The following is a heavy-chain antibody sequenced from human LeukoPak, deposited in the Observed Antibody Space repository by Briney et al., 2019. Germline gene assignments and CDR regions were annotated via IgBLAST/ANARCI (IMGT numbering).Heavy chain of an antibody. Sequence: PGGSLRLSCTASGFSFSDHYMDWVRQAPGKGLEWVGRSRNKAQSYTTEFAASVKGRFTISRDDSKNALFLQMSSLKTEDTAVYYCARAAAGLFNYYFDYWGQGTLVTVSS. CDR1: GFSFSDHY. CDR2: SRNKAQSYTT. D-gene: IGHD6-13*01. J-gene: IGHJ4*02. CDR3: ARAAAGLFNYYFDY. V-gene: IGHV3-72*01.